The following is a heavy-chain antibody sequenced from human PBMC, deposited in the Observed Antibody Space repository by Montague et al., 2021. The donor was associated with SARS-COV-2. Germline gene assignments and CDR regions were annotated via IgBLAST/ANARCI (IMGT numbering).Heavy chain of an antibody. CDR2: INHSGTT. D-gene: IGHD4-23*01. Sequence: SETLSLTRAVYGGSFSGYYWTWIRQTPGKGLEWIAEINHSGTTNYNFNPSLRSRVTISVDTSRSQFSLKLSSLTAADTGAYYCARSDPQTLPLIELRGKSASDYWGQGTLVTVSS. CDR3: ARSDPQTLPLIELRGKSASDY. V-gene: IGHV4-34*01. J-gene: IGHJ4*02. CDR1: GGSFSGYY.